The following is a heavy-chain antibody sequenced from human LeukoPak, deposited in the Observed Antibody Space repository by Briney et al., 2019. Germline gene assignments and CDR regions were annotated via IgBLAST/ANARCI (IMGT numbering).Heavy chain of an antibody. D-gene: IGHD6-13*01. J-gene: IGHJ4*02. Sequence: PSETLSLTCAVSGYSISSGYYWGWIRQPPGKGLEWIGSIYHSGGTYYNPSLKSRVTISVDTSKNQFSLKLSSVTAADTAVYYCARRVFHDYWGQGTLVTVSS. CDR3: ARRVFHDY. CDR2: IYHSGGT. CDR1: GYSISSGYY. V-gene: IGHV4-38-2*01.